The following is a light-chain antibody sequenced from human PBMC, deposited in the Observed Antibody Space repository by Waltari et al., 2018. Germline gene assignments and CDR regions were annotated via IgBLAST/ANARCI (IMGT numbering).Light chain of an antibody. CDR1: SSDVGSYNL. V-gene: IGLV2-23*01. CDR3: CSYAVGAIYV. J-gene: IGLJ1*01. Sequence: QSALTQPASVSGSPGQSITISCTGTSSDVGSYNLVSWYQQHPGKAPKLMIYEGSNRHSGSSHRFSGSKSGNTASLTISGLQAEDEADYYCCSYAVGAIYVFGTGTKVTVL. CDR2: EGS.